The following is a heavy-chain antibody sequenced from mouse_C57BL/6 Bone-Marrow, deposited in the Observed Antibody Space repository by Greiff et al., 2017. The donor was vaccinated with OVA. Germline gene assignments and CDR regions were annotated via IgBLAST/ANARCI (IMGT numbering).Heavy chain of an antibody. CDR1: GFTFSDYG. CDR3: AKALYYGSSFAWFAY. Sequence: DVHLVESGGGLVKPGGSLKLSCAASGFTFSDYGMHWVRQAPEKGLEWVAYISSGSSTIYYADTVKGRFTISRDNAKNTLFLQMTSLRSEDTAMYYCAKALYYGSSFAWFAYWGQGTLVTVSA. CDR2: ISSGSSTI. J-gene: IGHJ3*01. D-gene: IGHD1-1*01. V-gene: IGHV5-17*01.